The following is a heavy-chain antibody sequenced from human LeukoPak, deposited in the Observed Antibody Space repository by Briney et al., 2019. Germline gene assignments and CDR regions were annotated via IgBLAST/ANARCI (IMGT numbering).Heavy chain of an antibody. Sequence: PSETLSLTCTVSGSSISSYYWSWIRQPAGKGLEWIGRIYTSGSTNYNPSLKSRVTMSVDTSKNQFSLKLSSVTAADTAVYYCARDRSIAAAGIEDWFDPWGQGTLVTVSS. CDR3: ARDRSIAAAGIEDWFDP. CDR1: GSSISSYY. D-gene: IGHD6-13*01. CDR2: IYTSGST. J-gene: IGHJ5*02. V-gene: IGHV4-4*07.